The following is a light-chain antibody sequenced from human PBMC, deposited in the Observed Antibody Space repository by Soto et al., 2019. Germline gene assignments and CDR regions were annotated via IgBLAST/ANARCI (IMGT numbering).Light chain of an antibody. CDR2: GAS. V-gene: IGKV3-20*01. CDR1: QSVSSNY. Sequence: EIVLTQSPGPLSLSPGEIATLSCRSSQSVSSNYLAWYQQKPGQAPRLLIYGASSRATGIPDRFSGSGSGTDFTLTISRLEPEDFVVYYCQQYGSSPPLTFGGGTKVEIK. J-gene: IGKJ4*01. CDR3: QQYGSSPPLT.